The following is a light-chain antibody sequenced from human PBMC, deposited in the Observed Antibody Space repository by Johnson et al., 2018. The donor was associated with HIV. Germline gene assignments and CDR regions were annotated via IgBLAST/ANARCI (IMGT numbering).Light chain of an antibody. CDR3: GTWDSGLNTYV. J-gene: IGLJ1*01. CDR2: DNN. CDR1: SSNIGNNF. Sequence: QSVLTQPPSVYAAPGQKVTISCSGSSSNIGNNFVSWYQQLPGRAPKLLIYDNNKGPSGIPDRFSGSKSGTSATLGITGLQTGDEADYYCGTWDSGLNTYVFGTGTKVTAL. V-gene: IGLV1-51*01.